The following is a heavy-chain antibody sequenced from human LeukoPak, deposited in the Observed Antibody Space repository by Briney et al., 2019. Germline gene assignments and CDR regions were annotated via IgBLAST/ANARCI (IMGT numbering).Heavy chain of an antibody. CDR3: ARDTPHYYDSSGYYPVDY. D-gene: IGHD3-22*01. CDR2: ISSRGSST. J-gene: IGHJ4*02. Sequence: GGSLRLSCAASGFTSSDYYMSWIRQTPGKGLEWVSYISSRGSSTYYAGSVKGRFTISRDNAKNSLYLQMNSLTVEDTAVYYCARDTPHYYDSSGYYPVDYWGQGTLVTVSS. V-gene: IGHV3-11*04. CDR1: GFTSSDYY.